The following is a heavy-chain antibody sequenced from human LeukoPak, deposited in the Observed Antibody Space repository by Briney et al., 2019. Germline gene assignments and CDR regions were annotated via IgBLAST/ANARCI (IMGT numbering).Heavy chain of an antibody. D-gene: IGHD3-10*01. J-gene: IGHJ6*04. CDR3: ARWYGSGSYYTNYYHYGMDV. CDR1: GGSISNTNW. Sequence: SGTLSLTCAVSGGSISNTNWWSWVRQPPGKGLEWIGEIYHTGTTNYNPSLKSRVTISVDKNQFSLKLSSVTAADTAVYYCARWYGSGSYYTNYYHYGMDVWGKGTTVTVAS. CDR2: IYHTGTT. V-gene: IGHV4-4*02.